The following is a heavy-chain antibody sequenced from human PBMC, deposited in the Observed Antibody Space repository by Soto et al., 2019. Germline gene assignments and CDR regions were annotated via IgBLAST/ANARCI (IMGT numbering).Heavy chain of an antibody. CDR3: ARDHYFGSGSYGLDY. Sequence: GGSLRLSCAASGFTFSTYTMNWVRQAPGKGLECVSSIYSTSTYIYYTDSVKGRFSISRDNARNSLYLQMNSLRAEDTAVYYCARDHYFGSGSYGLDYWGPGTPVTVSS. V-gene: IGHV3-21*01. CDR1: GFTFSTYT. CDR2: IYSTSTYI. J-gene: IGHJ4*02. D-gene: IGHD3-10*01.